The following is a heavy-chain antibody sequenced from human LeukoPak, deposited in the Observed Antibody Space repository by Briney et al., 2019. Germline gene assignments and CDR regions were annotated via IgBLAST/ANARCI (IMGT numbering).Heavy chain of an antibody. J-gene: IGHJ4*01. V-gene: IGHV4-39*01. Sequence: PSETLSLTCTVSGGSISSCSYYWGWLRQPPGKGRVWIVSIYYSGSTYYNPSLKSRVTISVDTSKNQFSLKLSSVTAADTAVYHCARRTVVVTNFDDWGQGTLVTVSS. CDR2: IYYSGST. CDR1: GGSISSCSYY. CDR3: ARRTVVVTNFDD. D-gene: IGHD2-15*01.